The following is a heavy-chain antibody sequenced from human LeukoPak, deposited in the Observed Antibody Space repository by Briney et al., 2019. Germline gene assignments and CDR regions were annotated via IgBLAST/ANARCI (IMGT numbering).Heavy chain of an antibody. CDR1: GDSVSSSTAA. Sequence: SQTLSLTFAISGDSVSSSTAAWHWVRQSPSRGLEWLGRTYYRSKWYNDYAVSVRSRLTINPDTSKNQFSLQLSSVAPEDTAVYYCARYPTGWYLDYWGQGTLVTVSS. V-gene: IGHV6-1*01. D-gene: IGHD6-19*01. CDR3: ARYPTGWYLDY. J-gene: IGHJ4*02. CDR2: TYYRSKWYN.